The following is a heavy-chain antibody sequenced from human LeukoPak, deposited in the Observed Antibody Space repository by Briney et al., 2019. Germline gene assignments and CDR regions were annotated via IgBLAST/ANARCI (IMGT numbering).Heavy chain of an antibody. V-gene: IGHV4-59*01. D-gene: IGHD2-15*01. J-gene: IGHJ4*02. CDR3: AATFSDY. CDR2: IYYSGST. Sequence: SETLSLTCTVSGGSISGYYWSWIRQPPGKGLEWIGYIYYSGSTNYNPSLKSRVTISVDTSKNQFSLKLSSVTAADTAVYYCAATFSDYWGQGTLVTVSS. CDR1: GGSISGYY.